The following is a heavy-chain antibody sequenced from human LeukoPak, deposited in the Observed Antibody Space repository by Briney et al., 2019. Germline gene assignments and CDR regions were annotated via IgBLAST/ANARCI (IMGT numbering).Heavy chain of an antibody. Sequence: SVKVSCKASGGTFSSYAISWVRQAPGQGLEWMGRIIPIFGTANYAQKFQGRVTITTDGSTSTAYMELSSLRSEDTAVYYCAVSRADSSGCYSDYWGQGTLVTVSS. CDR3: AVSRADSSGCYSDY. CDR1: GGTFSSYA. V-gene: IGHV1-69*05. D-gene: IGHD3-22*01. J-gene: IGHJ4*02. CDR2: IIPIFGTA.